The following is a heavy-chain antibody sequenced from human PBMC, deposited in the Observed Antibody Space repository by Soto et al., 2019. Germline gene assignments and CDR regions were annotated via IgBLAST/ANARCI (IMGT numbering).Heavy chain of an antibody. V-gene: IGHV3-23*01. J-gene: IGHJ3*02. Sequence: GGSLRLSCAASGFTFSSYAMSWVRQAPGKGLEWVSAISGSGGSTYYADSVKGRFTISRDNSKNTLYLQMNSLRAEDTAVYYCAKDIVATIQPPGGSDAFDIWGQGTMVTVSS. CDR2: ISGSGGST. D-gene: IGHD5-12*01. CDR3: AKDIVATIQPPGGSDAFDI. CDR1: GFTFSSYA.